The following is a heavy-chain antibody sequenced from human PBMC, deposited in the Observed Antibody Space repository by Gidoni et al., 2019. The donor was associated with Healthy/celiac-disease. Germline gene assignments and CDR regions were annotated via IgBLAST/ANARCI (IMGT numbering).Heavy chain of an antibody. CDR3: ASVLSAFWSGDYAY. Sequence: QVQLVESGGGVVQPGRSLRLSCAASGFTFRSYAMHWVRQAPGKGLAWVAVISYEGSKKYYADSVKGRFTISRDNSKNTLYLQMNSLRAEDTAVYYCASVLSAFWSGDYAYWGQGTLVTVSS. CDR2: ISYEGSKK. V-gene: IGHV3-30-3*01. J-gene: IGHJ4*02. D-gene: IGHD3-3*01. CDR1: GFTFRSYA.